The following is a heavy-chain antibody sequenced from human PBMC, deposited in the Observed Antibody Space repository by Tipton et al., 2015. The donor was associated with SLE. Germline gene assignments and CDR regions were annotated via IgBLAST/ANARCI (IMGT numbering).Heavy chain of an antibody. D-gene: IGHD2-21*02. J-gene: IGHJ4*02. CDR1: GVSISSFY. CDR2: IYMDGNT. CDR3: ARGDNNSWRLRL. Sequence: TLSLTCTVSGVSISSFYWNWFRQPPGKRLEWIGCIYMDGNTHYNPSFKSRVTISVDRSKNQFSLKWSPVSAADTAVYYCARGDNNSWRLRLWGQGTLVTVSS. V-gene: IGHV4-4*08.